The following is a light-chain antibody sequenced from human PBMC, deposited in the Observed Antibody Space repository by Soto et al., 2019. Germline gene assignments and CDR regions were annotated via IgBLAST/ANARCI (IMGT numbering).Light chain of an antibody. Sequence: EIVLTQSPGTLSVSPGERAPLSCRASQSVGRNYLAWYQQKPGPAPRLLIYGASRKATGIPHRLSGSGSGTDFTLTISRLEPEDFAVYNCQQYASSPLTFGGGTKVETK. V-gene: IGKV3-20*01. CDR2: GAS. CDR1: QSVGRNY. J-gene: IGKJ4*01. CDR3: QQYASSPLT.